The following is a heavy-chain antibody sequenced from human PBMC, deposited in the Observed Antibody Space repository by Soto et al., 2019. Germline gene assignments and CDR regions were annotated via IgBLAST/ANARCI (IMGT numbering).Heavy chain of an antibody. J-gene: IGHJ5*02. D-gene: IGHD6-25*01. CDR2: INPSGGST. CDR1: GYTFTSYY. V-gene: IGHV1-46*01. Sequence: GASVKVSCKASGYTFTSYYRHWVRQAPGQGLEWMGIINPSGGSTSYAQKFQGRVTMTRDTSTSTVYMELSSLRSEDTAVYYCARSAARRQFDPCGQRTLVTFCS. CDR3: ARSAARRQFDP.